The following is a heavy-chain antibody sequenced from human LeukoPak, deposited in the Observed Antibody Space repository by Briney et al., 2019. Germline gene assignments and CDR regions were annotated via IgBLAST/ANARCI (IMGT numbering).Heavy chain of an antibody. CDR1: GGSISSDGYY. CDR2: IYYSGTT. V-gene: IGHV4-30-4*01. D-gene: IGHD5-18*01. CDR3: ARGYSLDY. J-gene: IGHJ4*02. Sequence: SETLSLTCTVSGGSISSDGYYWTWIRRHPGKGLEWIGYIYYSGTTYYNPSLESRVTLSVDTSKNQFSLNLSSVTAADTAVYYCARGYSLDYWGQGTLVTVSS.